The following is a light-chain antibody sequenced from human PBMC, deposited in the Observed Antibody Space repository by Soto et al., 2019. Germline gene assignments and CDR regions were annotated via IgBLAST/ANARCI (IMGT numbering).Light chain of an antibody. CDR3: SSYTSSSPHVL. J-gene: IGLJ2*01. Sequence: QSALTQPASVSGSPGQSITISCTGTSSDVGGYNYVSWYQHHPGKAPKLIIYEVRNRPSGVSNRFSGSKSGNTASLTISGLQAEDEADYYCSSYTSSSPHVLFGGGTKLNVL. V-gene: IGLV2-14*01. CDR1: SSDVGGYNY. CDR2: EVR.